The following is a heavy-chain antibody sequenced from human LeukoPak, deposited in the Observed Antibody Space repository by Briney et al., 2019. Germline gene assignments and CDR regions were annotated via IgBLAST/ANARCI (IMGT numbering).Heavy chain of an antibody. Sequence: SETLSLTCTVSGGSISSYYWSWIRQPPGKGLEWIGYIDDSGSTNYNPSLKSRVTISVDTSKNQFSLKLSSVTAADTAVYYCARGRKYPNYYDSSGYYPHWGQGTLVTVSS. CDR2: IDDSGST. CDR3: ARGRKYPNYYDSSGYYPH. V-gene: IGHV4-59*12. CDR1: GGSISSYY. J-gene: IGHJ4*02. D-gene: IGHD3-22*01.